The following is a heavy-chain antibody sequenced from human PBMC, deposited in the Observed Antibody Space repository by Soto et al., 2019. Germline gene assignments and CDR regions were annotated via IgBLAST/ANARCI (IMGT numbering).Heavy chain of an antibody. J-gene: IGHJ4*02. CDR3: ARSKIRGAHFDS. Sequence: QVQLVESGGGLVKPGGSLRLSCVASGFTFSDYYMSWIRQAQGKGLEVISYISSSDNYAFYADSVKGRFTISRDNVNMSLYLLMNSLKADDTAVYYWARSKIRGAHFDSWGQGTLVTVSS. V-gene: IGHV3-11*05. CDR2: ISSSDNYA. D-gene: IGHD1-26*01. CDR1: GFTFSDYY.